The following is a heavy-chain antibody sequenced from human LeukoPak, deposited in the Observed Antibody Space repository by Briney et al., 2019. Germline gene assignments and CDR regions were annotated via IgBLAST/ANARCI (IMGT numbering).Heavy chain of an antibody. J-gene: IGHJ4*02. D-gene: IGHD1-26*01. CDR3: ASSVGANAH. Sequence: PGGSLRLSCAASGFTFSSYAMHWVRQAPGKGLEYVSAISSNGGSTYYANSVKGRFTISRDNSKNTLYLQMGSLRAEDMAVYYCASSVGANAHWGQGTLVTVSS. CDR2: ISSNGGST. CDR1: GFTFSSYA. V-gene: IGHV3-64*01.